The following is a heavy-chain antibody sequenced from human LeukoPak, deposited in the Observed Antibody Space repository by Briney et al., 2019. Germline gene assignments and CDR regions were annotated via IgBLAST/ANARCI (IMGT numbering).Heavy chain of an antibody. D-gene: IGHD6-13*01. V-gene: IGHV3-11*01. Sequence: GGSLRLSCAASGFTFSDYYMSWIRQAPGKGLEWVSYISSSGSTIYYADSVKGRFTISRDNAKNSLYLQMNSLRAEDTAVYYCVRVEAAAAFDYWGQGTLVTVSS. CDR3: VRVEAAAAFDY. CDR1: GFTFSDYY. J-gene: IGHJ4*02. CDR2: ISSSGSTI.